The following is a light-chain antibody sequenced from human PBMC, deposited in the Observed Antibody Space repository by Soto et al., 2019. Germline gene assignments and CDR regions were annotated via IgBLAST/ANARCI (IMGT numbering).Light chain of an antibody. J-gene: IGKJ4*01. CDR2: GVS. Sequence: EIVLAQSPATLSVSPGERVTLSCRASQNVNRNLAWYQQKPGQAPRLLMYGVSARATVFPARFSGSGSGTEFTLTISSLQPEDFAVYYCQQYHDWPPVTFGGGTKVAI. CDR1: QNVNRN. V-gene: IGKV3-15*01. CDR3: QQYHDWPPVT.